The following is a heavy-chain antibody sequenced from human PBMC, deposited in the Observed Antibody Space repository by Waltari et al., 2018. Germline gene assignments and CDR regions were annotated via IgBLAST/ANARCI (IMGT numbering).Heavy chain of an antibody. Sequence: QVQLQQWGAGLLKPSETLSLTCAVYGGSFSGYYWSWIRPPPGKGLEWIGEINHSGSTNYNPSLKSRVTISVDTSKNQFSLKLSSVTAADTAVYYCARGRSLITIFGVVIIPFDYWGQGTLVTVSS. D-gene: IGHD3-3*01. V-gene: IGHV4-34*01. CDR1: GGSFSGYY. J-gene: IGHJ4*02. CDR3: ARGRSLITIFGVVIIPFDY. CDR2: INHSGST.